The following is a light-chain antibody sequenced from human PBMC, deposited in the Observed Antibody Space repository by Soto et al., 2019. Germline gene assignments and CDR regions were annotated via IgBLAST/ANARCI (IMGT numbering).Light chain of an antibody. V-gene: IGKV3-20*01. CDR2: GAS. CDR1: QSVSSSD. CDR3: QQYGSSPPWT. J-gene: IGKJ1*01. Sequence: EIVLTQSPGTLSLSPGERATLSCRASQSVSSSDLAWYQQKPGQAPRLLIYGASSRATGIPDRFSGRGSGTYFTLTISRLEPEDFAVYYCQQYGSSPPWTFGQGTKVEIK.